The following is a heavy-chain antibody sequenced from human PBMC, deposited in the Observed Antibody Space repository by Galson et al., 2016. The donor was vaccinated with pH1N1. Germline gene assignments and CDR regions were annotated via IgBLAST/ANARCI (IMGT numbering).Heavy chain of an antibody. D-gene: IGHD2-2*01. J-gene: IGHJ4*02. Sequence: QSGAEVKKPGESLKISCKDSGYSFTSYWIGWVRQMPGKGLEWMGIIYPGDSDTRYSPSFQGQVTISADKSISTAYLQWSSLKASDAAMYYCASPWVREDIVVVPAAPFDYWGQGTLVTVSS. CDR3: ASPWVREDIVVVPAAPFDY. CDR1: GYSFTSYW. V-gene: IGHV5-51*01. CDR2: IYPGDSDT.